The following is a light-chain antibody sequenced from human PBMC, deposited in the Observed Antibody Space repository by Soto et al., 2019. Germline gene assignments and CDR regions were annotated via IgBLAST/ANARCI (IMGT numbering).Light chain of an antibody. CDR1: QSVSSAY. Sequence: EIVLTQSPGTLFLSPGERATLSCRASQSVSSAYLAWYQHKPGQPPTLLIYAASSRVTGIPDRFSGSGSGTDFPLTISRLEPEDFAVYYCQQYGSSSTWTFGQGTKVEIK. J-gene: IGKJ1*01. CDR2: AAS. CDR3: QQYGSSSTWT. V-gene: IGKV3-20*01.